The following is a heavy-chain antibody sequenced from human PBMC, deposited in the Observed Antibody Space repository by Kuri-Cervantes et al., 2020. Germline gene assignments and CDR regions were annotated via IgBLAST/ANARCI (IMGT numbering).Heavy chain of an antibody. CDR3: AKSRGYFDD. CDR2: ISYDGSNK. CDR1: GFTFSSYA. D-gene: IGHD3-10*01. Sequence: GESLKISCAASGFTFSSYAMHWVRQAPGKGLEWVAVISYDGSNKYYADSVKGRFTISRDNSKNTLYLQMNSLRVEDTAVYYCAKSRGYFDDWGQGTLVTVSS. V-gene: IGHV3-30-3*02. J-gene: IGHJ4*02.